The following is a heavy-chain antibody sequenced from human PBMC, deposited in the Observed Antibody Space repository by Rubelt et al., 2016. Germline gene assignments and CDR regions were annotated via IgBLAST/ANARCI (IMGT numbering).Heavy chain of an antibody. Sequence: QVQLVQSGAEVKKPGASVKVSCKASGYTFTSYGISWVRQAPGQGLEWMGWISAYNGNTNYAQKLQGRVTMPTDTSPSTAYMGLAGRGCDDAAVYYCARDPLPVRGVIMTPTHWGQGTLVTVSS. CDR2: ISAYNGNT. V-gene: IGHV1-18*01. CDR3: ARDPLPVRGVIMTPTH. J-gene: IGHJ4*02. D-gene: IGHD3-10*01. CDR1: GYTFTSYG.